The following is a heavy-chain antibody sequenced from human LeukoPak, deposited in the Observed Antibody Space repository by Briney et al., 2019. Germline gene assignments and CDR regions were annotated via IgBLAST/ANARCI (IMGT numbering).Heavy chain of an antibody. CDR3: ARIRGYSYGCFDY. J-gene: IGHJ4*02. V-gene: IGHV4-34*01. D-gene: IGHD5-18*01. CDR1: GGSFSGYY. Sequence: SETLSLTCAVYGGSFSGYYWSWIRQPPGKGLEWIGEINHSGSTNYNPSLKSRVTISVDTSKNQFSLKLSSVTAADTAVYYCARIRGYSYGCFDYWGQGTLVTVSS. CDR2: INHSGST.